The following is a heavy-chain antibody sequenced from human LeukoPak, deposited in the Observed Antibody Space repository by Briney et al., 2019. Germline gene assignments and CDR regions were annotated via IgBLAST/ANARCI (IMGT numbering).Heavy chain of an antibody. CDR3: ARERAGYYLDV. Sequence: GGSLRLSCAASGFTFSPYTMHWVRQAPGKELEFVSAIIGDGITTYYADSVNGRFTVSRDNSKSTLYLQMGSLTAEDMAVYYCARERAGYYLDVWGKGTTVTVFS. D-gene: IGHD3-9*01. V-gene: IGHV3-64*02. CDR2: IIGDGITT. J-gene: IGHJ6*04. CDR1: GFTFSPYT.